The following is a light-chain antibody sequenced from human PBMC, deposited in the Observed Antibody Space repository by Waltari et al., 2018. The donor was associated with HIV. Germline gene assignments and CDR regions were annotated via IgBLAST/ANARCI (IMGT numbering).Light chain of an antibody. CDR3: CSYGGSSTWV. J-gene: IGLJ3*02. CDR1: RSDVGNYNL. CDR2: EAV. V-gene: IGLV2-23*01. Sequence: QSALTQPAPVSGSPGQSITFSCTGTRSDVGNYNLVPWYQQYPGKAPKLMIYEAVKRPSGVSNRISASKSGNTASLTISGLQAEDEADYYCCSYGGSSTWVFGGGTKLTVL.